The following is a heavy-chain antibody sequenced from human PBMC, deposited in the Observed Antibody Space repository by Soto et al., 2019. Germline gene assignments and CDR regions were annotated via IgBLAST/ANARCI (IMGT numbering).Heavy chain of an antibody. V-gene: IGHV4-39*01. Sequence: QLLVQESGPGLVKPSETLSLTCSVSGGSISSSSYYWGWIRQPPGKGLEWIGNIYYSGTTYYNPSLKSRVTISVDTSKNEFSLKVNSVTAADTAVYYCARSSTWSGYYVYHHFYMDVWGKGATVTVSS. CDR3: ARSSTWSGYYVYHHFYMDV. CDR1: GGSISSSSYY. D-gene: IGHD3-3*01. J-gene: IGHJ6*03. CDR2: IYYSGTT.